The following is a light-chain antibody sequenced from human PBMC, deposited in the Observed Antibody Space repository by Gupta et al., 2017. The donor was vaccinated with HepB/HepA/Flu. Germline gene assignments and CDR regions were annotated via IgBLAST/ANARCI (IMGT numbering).Light chain of an antibody. J-gene: IGKJ5*01. V-gene: IGKV3-20*01. CDR2: SAS. CDR1: QSVSSSY. CDR3: QQYGSSPPEIT. Sequence: EIVLTQSPGTLSLSPGERATLSCRASQSVSSSYLAWYQQKPGQAPRLLIYSASSRATGIPDRFSGSGSGTDFTLTISRLEPEDFAVYYCQQYGSSPPEITFGQGTRLEIK.